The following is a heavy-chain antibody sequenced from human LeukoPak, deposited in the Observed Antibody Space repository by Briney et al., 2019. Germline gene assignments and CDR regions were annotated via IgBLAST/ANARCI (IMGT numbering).Heavy chain of an antibody. Sequence: GGSLRLSCAVSGFSFSAYDMHWVRQVSGRGLEWVSAISNAGDTYYVDSVKGRFTISRDNSKNTLYLQMNSLRPEDTAIYYCARDLMFRGETGAFDIWGQGTMVTVSS. CDR3: ARDLMFRGETGAFDI. J-gene: IGHJ3*02. CDR1: GFSFSAYD. V-gene: IGHV3-13*01. CDR2: ISNAGDT. D-gene: IGHD3-10*01.